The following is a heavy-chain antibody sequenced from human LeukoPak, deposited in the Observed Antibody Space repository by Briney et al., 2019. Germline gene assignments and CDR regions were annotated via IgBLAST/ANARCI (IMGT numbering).Heavy chain of an antibody. CDR3: ARGDTAMVRFDY. J-gene: IGHJ4*02. D-gene: IGHD5-18*01. Sequence: ASLKVSCKASGYTFTSYGISWVRQAPGQGLEWMGWISAYNGNTNYAQKLQGRVTITTDTSTSTAYMELRSLRSDDTAVYYCARGDTAMVRFDYWGQGTLVTVSS. V-gene: IGHV1-18*01. CDR2: ISAYNGNT. CDR1: GYTFTSYG.